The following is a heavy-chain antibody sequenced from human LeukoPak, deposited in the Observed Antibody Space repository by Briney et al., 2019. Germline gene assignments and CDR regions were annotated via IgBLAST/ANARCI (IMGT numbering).Heavy chain of an antibody. CDR2: INSDGSST. CDR1: GFTFSSYW. CDR3: ARDSYSSGAHFDY. J-gene: IGHJ4*02. D-gene: IGHD6-19*01. Sequence: GGSLRLSCAASGFTFSSYWMHWVRQAPGKGLVWVSRINSDGSSTSYADSVKGRFTISRDNAKNTLYLQMNSLRAEDTAVYYRARDSYSSGAHFDYSGQGTLVTVSS. V-gene: IGHV3-74*01.